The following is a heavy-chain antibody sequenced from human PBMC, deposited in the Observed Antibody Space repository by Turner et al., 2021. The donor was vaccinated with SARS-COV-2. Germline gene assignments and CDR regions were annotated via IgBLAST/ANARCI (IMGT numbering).Heavy chain of an antibody. Sequence: QVQLVESGGGVVQPGGSLRLACAASGFSFSNYAMHWVRQAPGKGLEWVAIISYDGRNKYYAASVKGRFTISRDDSKSTLYLQMNSLRPEDTAIYYCARERRGYYAEYWGQGTLVTVSS. J-gene: IGHJ4*02. CDR2: ISYDGRNK. CDR3: ARERRGYYAEY. D-gene: IGHD3-3*01. CDR1: GFSFSNYA. V-gene: IGHV3-30*04.